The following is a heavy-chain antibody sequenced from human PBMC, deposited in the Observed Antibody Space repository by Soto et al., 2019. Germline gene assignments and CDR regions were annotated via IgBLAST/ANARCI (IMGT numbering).Heavy chain of an antibody. D-gene: IGHD2-2*01. CDR3: AREVAGCSSTSCYYWFDP. J-gene: IGHJ5*02. Sequence: PSETLSLTCAVSGGSISSGGYSWSWIGQPPGKGLEWIGYIYHSGSTYYNPSLKSRVTISVDRSKNQFSLKLSSVTAADTAVYYCAREVAGCSSTSCYYWFDPWGQGTLVTVSS. CDR2: IYHSGST. V-gene: IGHV4-30-2*01. CDR1: GGSISSGGYS.